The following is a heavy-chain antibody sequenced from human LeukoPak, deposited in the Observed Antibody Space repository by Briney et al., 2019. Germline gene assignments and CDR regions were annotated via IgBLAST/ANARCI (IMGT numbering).Heavy chain of an antibody. J-gene: IGHJ5*02. V-gene: IGHV4-59*08. D-gene: IGHD6-19*01. CDR2: IYYLGST. CDR3: ARRGAGWFDP. Sequence: SEALSLTCTVSGGSLSHYYWSWIRQPPGKGLEWIGYIYYLGSTNYSPSLKSRVTISIDTSKKQFSLKLNSVTAADTAVYYCARRGAGWFDPWGQGTLVTVSS. CDR1: GGSLSHYY.